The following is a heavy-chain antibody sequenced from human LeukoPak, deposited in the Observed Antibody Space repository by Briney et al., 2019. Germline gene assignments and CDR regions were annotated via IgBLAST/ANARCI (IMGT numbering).Heavy chain of an antibody. J-gene: IGHJ4*02. D-gene: IGHD3-22*01. CDR3: ARDPINYYDSSGYYDY. Sequence: GGSLRLSCAASGFTFSSYGMHWVRQAPGKGLEWVAIISYDGSDKYYADSVKGRFTISRDKSKNTLYLQMNSLRAEDTAVYYYARDPINYYDSSGYYDYWGQGTLVTVSS. CDR1: GFTFSSYG. V-gene: IGHV3-30*03. CDR2: ISYDGSDK.